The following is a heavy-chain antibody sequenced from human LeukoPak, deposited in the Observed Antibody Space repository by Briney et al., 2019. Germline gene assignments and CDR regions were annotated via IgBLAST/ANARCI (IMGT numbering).Heavy chain of an antibody. CDR3: ANLAGRYLGY. D-gene: IGHD3-16*01. V-gene: IGHV3-23*01. CDR2: ISGSCGST. Sequence: PGGSLRLSCAASGFIFSNYAMSCVRQAPGKGVEWVSGISGSCGSTYYADSVKGRFTITRDNYKNTLYLQMNSLRAEDTAVYYCANLAGRYLGYWGQGALVGVPS. J-gene: IGHJ4*02. CDR1: GFIFSNYA.